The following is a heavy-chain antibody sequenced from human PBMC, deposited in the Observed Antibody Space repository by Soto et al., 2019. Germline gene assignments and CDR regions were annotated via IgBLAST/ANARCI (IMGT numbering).Heavy chain of an antibody. CDR1: GASITTYY. V-gene: IGHV4-59*01. CDR2: ISYSGST. CDR3: ARDLKEYCSDGKCNWFDP. Sequence: SETLSLTCAVSGASITTYYWSWIRQPPGKGLEWIGYISYSGSTDYNPSLKSRVTISFDASKNQISLQVRSATAADAAVYYCARDLKEYCSDGKCNWFDPWGQGTLVTVSS. J-gene: IGHJ5*02. D-gene: IGHD2-15*01.